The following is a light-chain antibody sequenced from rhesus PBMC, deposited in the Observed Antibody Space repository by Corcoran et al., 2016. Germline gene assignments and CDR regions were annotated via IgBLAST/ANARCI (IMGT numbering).Light chain of an antibody. Sequence: DIQMTQSPSSLSASVGDTVTITCRASQSISSWLDWYQQKPGKAPKLLIYKASSLQSGVPSRFIGSGSGTDFTLTISSLQPEDCATYYCLQYSSSPFTFGPGTKLDIK. CDR2: KAS. CDR3: LQYSSSPFT. CDR1: QSISSW. V-gene: IGKV1-22*01. J-gene: IGKJ3*01.